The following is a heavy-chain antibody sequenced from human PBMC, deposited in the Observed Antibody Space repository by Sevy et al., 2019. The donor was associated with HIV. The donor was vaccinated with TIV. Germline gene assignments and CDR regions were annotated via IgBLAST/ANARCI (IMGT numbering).Heavy chain of an antibody. V-gene: IGHV1-2*02. J-gene: IGHJ4*02. Sequence: ASVKVSCKASGYTFTGYYMHWVRQAPGQGLEWMGWINPNSGGTNYAQKFQGRVTMTRDTSISTAYMELSRLRSDDTAVYYCAREIYCSGGSCYSRVVDYWGQGTLVTVSS. CDR2: INPNSGGT. CDR3: AREIYCSGGSCYSRVVDY. D-gene: IGHD2-15*01. CDR1: GYTFTGYY.